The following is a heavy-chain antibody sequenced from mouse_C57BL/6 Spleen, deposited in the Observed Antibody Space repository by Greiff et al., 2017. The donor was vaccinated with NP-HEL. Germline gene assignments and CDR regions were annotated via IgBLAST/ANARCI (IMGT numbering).Heavy chain of an antibody. CDR3: ARDYYGSSYVYFDV. CDR2: INPSNGGT. V-gene: IGHV1-53*01. J-gene: IGHJ1*03. Sequence: VKLQQPGTELVKPGASVKLSCKASGYTFTSYWMHWVKQRPGQGLEWIGNINPSNGGTNYNEKFKSKATLTVDKSSSTAYMQLSSLTSEDSAVYYCARDYYGSSYVYFDVWGTGTTVTVSS. CDR1: GYTFTSYW. D-gene: IGHD1-1*01.